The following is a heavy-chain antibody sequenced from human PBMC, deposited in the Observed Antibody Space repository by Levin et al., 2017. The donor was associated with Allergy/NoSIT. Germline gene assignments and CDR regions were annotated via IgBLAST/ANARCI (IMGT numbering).Heavy chain of an antibody. CDR1: GFTFSDYY. CDR3: ARDRNMVQGYYMDG. J-gene: IGHJ6*03. D-gene: IGHD3-10*01. Sequence: GGSLRLSCAASGFTFSDYYMSWIRQAPGKGLEWVSYISSSGSTIYYADSVKGRLTISRDNAKNSLYLQMNSLRAEDTAVYYCARDRNMVQGYYMDGWGKGTTVTVSS. CDR2: ISSSGSTI. V-gene: IGHV3-11*01.